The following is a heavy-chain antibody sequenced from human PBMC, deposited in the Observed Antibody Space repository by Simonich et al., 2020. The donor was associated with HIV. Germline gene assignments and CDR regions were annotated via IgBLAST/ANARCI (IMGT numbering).Heavy chain of an antibody. CDR2: INHSGST. CDR3: ARRLSKLSRNQRPDAFDI. D-gene: IGHD5-18*01. CDR1: GGSFSGYY. J-gene: IGHJ3*02. Sequence: QVQLQQWGAGLLKPSETLSLTCAVYGGSFSGYYWSWSRQPPGKGLEWIGEINHSGSTNYNPSLKRRVTISVDTSKNQFSLKLSSVTAADTAVYYCARRLSKLSRNQRPDAFDIWGQGTMVTVSS. V-gene: IGHV4-34*01.